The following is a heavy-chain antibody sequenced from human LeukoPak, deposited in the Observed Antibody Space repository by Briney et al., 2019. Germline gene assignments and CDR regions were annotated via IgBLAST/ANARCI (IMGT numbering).Heavy chain of an antibody. CDR2: VYYTGST. D-gene: IGHD3-10*02. CDR1: GGSFSGYY. V-gene: IGHV4-39*01. CDR3: AXXXXXXXXXXXVHLRNAFDI. J-gene: IGHJ3*02. Sequence: SETLYLTCAVYGGSFSGYYWGWIRQPPGKGLEWIGSVYYTGSTYYNPSLKSRVTISIDTSKNQFSLKLSSVTASDTAVYYCAXXXXXXXXXXXVHLRNAFDIWGQGTMVTVSS.